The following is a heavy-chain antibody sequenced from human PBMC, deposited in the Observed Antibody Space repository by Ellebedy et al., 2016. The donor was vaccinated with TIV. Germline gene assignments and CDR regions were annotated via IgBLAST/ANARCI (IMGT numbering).Heavy chain of an antibody. J-gene: IGHJ6*02. CDR3: ARDDVVVVTAIRDYYYYYGMDV. CDR1: GGSISSSNW. Sequence: SETLSLXXAVSGGSISSSNWWSWVRQPPGKGLEWIGEIYHNGSTNYNPSPKSRVTISVDKSKNQFSLKLSSVTAADTAVYYCARDDVVVVTAIRDYYYYYGMDVWGQGTTVTVSS. V-gene: IGHV4-4*02. D-gene: IGHD2-21*02. CDR2: IYHNGST.